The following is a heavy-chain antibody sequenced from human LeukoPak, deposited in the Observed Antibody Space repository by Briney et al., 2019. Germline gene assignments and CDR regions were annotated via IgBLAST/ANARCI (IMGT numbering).Heavy chain of an antibody. CDR1: GFTFTDYY. Sequence: ASVKVSCKSSGFTFTDYYIHWVRQAPGQGLEWMGYIGPHSSASSSPQEFQGRVTMTRDTSMSTAYMELTRLTSDDTAVYYCAREGNGLLSKDFDYWGQGTLVTVSS. CDR2: IGPHSSAS. D-gene: IGHD2/OR15-2a*01. J-gene: IGHJ4*02. V-gene: IGHV1-2*02. CDR3: AREGNGLLSKDFDY.